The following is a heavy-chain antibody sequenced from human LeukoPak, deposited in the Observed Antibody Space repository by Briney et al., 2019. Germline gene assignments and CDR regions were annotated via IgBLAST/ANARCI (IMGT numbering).Heavy chain of an antibody. V-gene: IGHV4-34*01. D-gene: IGHD6-19*01. Sequence: SETLSLTCAVYGGSFSGYYWSWIRQPPGKGLEWIGEINHSGSTNYNPSLKSRVTISVDTSKNQFSLKLSSVTAADTAVYYCAAKQWLVRRGHFQHWGQGTLVTVSS. CDR2: INHSGST. J-gene: IGHJ1*01. CDR1: GGSFSGYY. CDR3: AAKQWLVRRGHFQH.